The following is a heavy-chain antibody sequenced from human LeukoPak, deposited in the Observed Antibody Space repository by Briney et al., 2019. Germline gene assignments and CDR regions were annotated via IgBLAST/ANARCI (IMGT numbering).Heavy chain of an antibody. D-gene: IGHD6-25*01. CDR2: ISSGSSYI. V-gene: IGHV3-21*01. CDR3: AKGRRDYYYYGMDV. J-gene: IGHJ6*02. CDR1: GFTFSSYS. Sequence: PGGSLRLSCAASGFTFSSYSMNWVRQAPGKGLEWVSSISSGSSYIDYADSVKGRFTISRDNSKNTLYLQMNSLRAEDTAVYYCAKGRRDYYYYGMDVWGQGTTVTVSS.